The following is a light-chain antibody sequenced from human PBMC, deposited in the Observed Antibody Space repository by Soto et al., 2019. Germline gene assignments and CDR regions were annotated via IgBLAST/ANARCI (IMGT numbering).Light chain of an antibody. CDR3: QQSYSTPPIT. CDR1: QSISSF. Sequence: DIQLTQSPSSLSASVGDRVTITCRASQSISSFLNWYQQKPGKAPKLLIYTTSTLQTGVPSRFSGSGSGTHFNLTITNLQPEDFATYYCQQSYSTPPITFGKGTRLEIK. J-gene: IGKJ5*01. V-gene: IGKV1-39*01. CDR2: TTS.